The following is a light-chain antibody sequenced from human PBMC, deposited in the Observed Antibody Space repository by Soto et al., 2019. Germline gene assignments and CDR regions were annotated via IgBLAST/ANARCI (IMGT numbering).Light chain of an antibody. J-gene: IGKJ1*01. Sequence: DIQMTQSPSTLSASVGDRVTITCRASQGISTWLAWYQQKPGKAPKALIYKASSLESGVPSRFSGSGSGTEFTLTISRLQPDDFATYYCQQYNSYPVTFGQGTKVDIK. CDR2: KAS. CDR1: QGISTW. V-gene: IGKV1-5*03. CDR3: QQYNSYPVT.